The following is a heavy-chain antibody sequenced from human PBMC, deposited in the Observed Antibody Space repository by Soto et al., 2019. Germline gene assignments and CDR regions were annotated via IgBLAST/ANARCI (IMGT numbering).Heavy chain of an antibody. CDR3: ARGSVRVAATGDADY. CDR1: GYTFTSYY. V-gene: IGHV1-46*01. CDR2: INPSGGST. J-gene: IGHJ4*02. Sequence: QVQLVQSGAEVKKPGASVKVSCKASGYTFTSYYMHWVRQAPGQGLEWMGIINPSGGSTSYAQKFQGRVTMTRDTSTSTVYVALSSLRSEDTAVYYCARGSVRVAATGDADYWGQGTLVTVSS. D-gene: IGHD2-15*01.